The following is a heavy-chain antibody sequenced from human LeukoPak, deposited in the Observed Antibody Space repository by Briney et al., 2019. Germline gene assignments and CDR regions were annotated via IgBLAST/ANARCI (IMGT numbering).Heavy chain of an antibody. D-gene: IGHD6-19*01. CDR2: IYYSGST. CDR3: ARDSSGWYYFDY. J-gene: IGHJ4*02. V-gene: IGHV4-59*01. Sequence: SETLSLTCTVSGGSISSYYWSWIRQPPGKGLEWIGYIYYSGSTNYDPSLKSRVTISVDTSKNQFSLKLSSVTAADTAVYYCARDSSGWYYFDYWGQGTLVTVSS. CDR1: GGSISSYY.